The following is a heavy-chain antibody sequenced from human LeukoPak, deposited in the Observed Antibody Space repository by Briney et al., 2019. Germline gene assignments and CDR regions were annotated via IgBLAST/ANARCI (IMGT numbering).Heavy chain of an antibody. CDR3: ARVDYGDYAGEDY. CDR2: ISSSSGTI. Sequence: GSLRLSCAASGFTFSRYKMNWVRQAPGKGLEWVSYISSSSGTIYYADSVKGRFTISRDNAKNSLYLQMNSLRAEDTAVYYCARVDYGDYAGEDYWGQGTLVTVSS. V-gene: IGHV3-48*04. CDR1: GFTFSRYK. J-gene: IGHJ4*02. D-gene: IGHD4-17*01.